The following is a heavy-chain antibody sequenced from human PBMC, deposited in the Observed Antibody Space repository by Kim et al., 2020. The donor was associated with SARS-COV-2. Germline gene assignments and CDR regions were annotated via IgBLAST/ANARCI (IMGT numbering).Heavy chain of an antibody. CDR3: ARGSSSVTTYDY. J-gene: IGHJ4*02. CDR2: IYSGGST. Sequence: GGSLRLSCAASGFTVSSNYMSWVRQAPGKGLEWVSVIYSGGSTYYADSVKGRFTISRDNSKNTLYLQMNSLRAEDTAVYYCARGSSSVTTYDYWGQGTLVTVSS. CDR1: GFTVSSNY. V-gene: IGHV3-66*02. D-gene: IGHD4-17*01.